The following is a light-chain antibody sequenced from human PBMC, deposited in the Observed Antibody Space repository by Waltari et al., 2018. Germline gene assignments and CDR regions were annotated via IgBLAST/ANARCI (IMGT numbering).Light chain of an antibody. Sequence: DIQMTQSPSYVSASRVDRVPITCRASQDVSNWLAWYQQKPGKAPKFLIYAASSLLRGVPSRFSGSGSGTDFTLTISSLQPDDFATYYCQQANTFPYTFGQGTKVEIK. V-gene: IGKV1-12*01. CDR1: QDVSNW. J-gene: IGKJ2*01. CDR3: QQANTFPYT. CDR2: AAS.